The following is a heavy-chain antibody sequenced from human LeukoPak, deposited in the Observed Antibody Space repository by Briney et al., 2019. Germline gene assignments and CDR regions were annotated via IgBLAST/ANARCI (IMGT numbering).Heavy chain of an antibody. D-gene: IGHD3-10*01. CDR3: ARAKPKNMVRELIKRSESRYYFDY. V-gene: IGHV4-39*06. J-gene: IGHJ4*02. Sequence: SETLSLTCTVSGGSISSSSYYWGWIRPPQGQGLEWIGCIYYSGSNYYNPSLKSRVTISVDTSKNQFALKLSSVTAADTAVYYCARAKPKNMVRELIKRSESRYYFDYWGQGTLVTVSS. CDR1: GGSISSSSYY. CDR2: IYYSGSN.